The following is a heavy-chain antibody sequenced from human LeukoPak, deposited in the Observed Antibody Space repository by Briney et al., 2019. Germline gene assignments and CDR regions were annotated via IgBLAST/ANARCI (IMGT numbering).Heavy chain of an antibody. D-gene: IGHD3-10*01. CDR2: ISGSGGST. J-gene: IGHJ3*02. CDR3: AKARLGLWFGGDAFDI. V-gene: IGHV3-23*01. CDR1: GGSLSDYY. Sequence: PSETLSLTCAVYGGSLSDYYWSWLRQAPGKGLEWVSAISGSGGSTYYADSVKGRFTISRDNSKNTLYLQMNSLRAEDTAVYYCAKARLGLWFGGDAFDIWGQGTMVTVSS.